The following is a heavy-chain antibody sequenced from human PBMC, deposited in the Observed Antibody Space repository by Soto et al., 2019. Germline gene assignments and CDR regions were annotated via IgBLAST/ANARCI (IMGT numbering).Heavy chain of an antibody. Sequence: QLQLQESGPGLVKPSETLSLTCTVSGGSISSSSYYWGWIRQPPGTGLEWIGSIYYSGSTYYNPSLKSRVTISVDTSKNQFSLKLSSVTAADTAVYYCISSSPPYYYYGMDVWGQGTTVTVSS. CDR2: IYYSGST. V-gene: IGHV4-39*01. CDR3: ISSSPPYYYYGMDV. D-gene: IGHD6-6*01. CDR1: GGSISSSSYY. J-gene: IGHJ6*02.